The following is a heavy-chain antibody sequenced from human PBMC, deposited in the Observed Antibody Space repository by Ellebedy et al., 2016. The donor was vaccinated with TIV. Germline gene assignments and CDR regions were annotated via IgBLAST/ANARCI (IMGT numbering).Heavy chain of an antibody. V-gene: IGHV3-48*04. D-gene: IGHD1-26*01. CDR1: GHTSGHSFSAYG. CDR2: ISSSSTNM. J-gene: IGHJ4*02. CDR3: ARDMGGSYYY. Sequence: GGSLRLXXSVSGHTSGHSFSAYGMSWVRQAPGQGLEWLSYISSSSTNMYYADSVKGRFTISRDNAKNSLYLQMNSLRAEDTAVYYCARDMGGSYYYWGQGTPVTVSS.